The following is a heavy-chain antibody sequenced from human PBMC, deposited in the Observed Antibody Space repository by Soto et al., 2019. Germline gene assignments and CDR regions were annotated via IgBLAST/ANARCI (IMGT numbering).Heavy chain of an antibody. D-gene: IGHD3-10*01. CDR2: INHSGST. J-gene: IGHJ4*02. CDR3: ARGLWFPEYFDY. Sequence: SETLSLTCAVSGGSFSSYYWSWIRQPPGKGLEWIGEINHSGSTNYNPSLKSRVTISVDTSKNQFSLKLSSVTAADTAVYYCARGLWFPEYFDYWGRGTLVTVSS. V-gene: IGHV4-34*01. CDR1: GGSFSSYY.